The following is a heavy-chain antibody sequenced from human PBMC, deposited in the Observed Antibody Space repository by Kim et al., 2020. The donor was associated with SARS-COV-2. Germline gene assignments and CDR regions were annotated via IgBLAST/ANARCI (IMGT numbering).Heavy chain of an antibody. V-gene: IGHV3-30*02. J-gene: IGHJ2*01. Sequence: TAKGRVTVSRDTSKNTLYLQMNSLRPEDTAVYYCAKDFARDLFYWFFDLWGRGTPVTVSS. D-gene: IGHD2-21*01. CDR3: AKDFARDLFYWFFDL.